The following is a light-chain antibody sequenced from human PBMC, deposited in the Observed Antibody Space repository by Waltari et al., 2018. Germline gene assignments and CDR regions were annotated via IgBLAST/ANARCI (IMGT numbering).Light chain of an antibody. J-gene: IGLJ1*01. V-gene: IGLV3-10*01. CDR2: EDN. CDR1: TLPRQY. Sequence: SYELTQPPSVSVSPGQTARITCLSATLPRQYAYWYQQKSGQAPVLVIFEDNKRPSGIPERFSGSISGTMATLTISGAQVEDEADYYCYSTDSSSKGVFGAGTKVTVL. CDR3: YSTDSSSKGV.